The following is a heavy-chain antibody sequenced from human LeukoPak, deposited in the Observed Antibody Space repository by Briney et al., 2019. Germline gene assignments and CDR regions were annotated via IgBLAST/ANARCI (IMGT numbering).Heavy chain of an antibody. CDR2: IYHSGST. CDR1: GGSISSSNW. V-gene: IGHV4-4*02. J-gene: IGHJ3*02. CDR3: ARVGVSSDAFDI. D-gene: IGHD1-26*01. Sequence: PSETLSLTCAVSGGSISSSNWWSWVRQPPGKGLEWIGEIYHSGSTNYNPSLKSRVTVSVDKSKNQFSLKLSSVTTADTAVYYCARVGVSSDAFDIWGQGTMVTVSS.